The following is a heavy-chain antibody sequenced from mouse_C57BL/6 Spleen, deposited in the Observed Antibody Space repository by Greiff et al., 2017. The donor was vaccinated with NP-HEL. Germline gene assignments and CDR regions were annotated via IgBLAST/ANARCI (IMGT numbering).Heavy chain of an antibody. J-gene: IGHJ4*01. CDR1: GFTFSSYT. CDR3: ASGSSSDY. Sequence: EVQRVESGGGLVKPGGSLKLSCAASGFTFSSYTMSWVRQTPEKRLEWVATISGGGGNTYYPDSVKGRFTISRDNAKNTLYLQMSSLRSEDTALYYCASGSSSDYWGQGTSVTVSS. CDR2: ISGGGGNT. V-gene: IGHV5-9*01. D-gene: IGHD1-1*01.